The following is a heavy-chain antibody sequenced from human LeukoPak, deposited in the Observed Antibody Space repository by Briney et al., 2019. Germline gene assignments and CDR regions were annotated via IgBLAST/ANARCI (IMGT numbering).Heavy chain of an antibody. V-gene: IGHV4-39*07. CDR3: ASAVVPAAAFDI. CDR1: GGSISSSSYY. CDR2: IYHSGST. D-gene: IGHD2-2*01. J-gene: IGHJ3*02. Sequence: PSETLSLTCTVSGGSISSSSYYWGWIRQPPGKGLEWIGSIYHSGSTYYNPSLKSRVTISVDTSKNQFSLKLSSVTAADTAVYYCASAVVPAAAFDIWGQGTMVTVSS.